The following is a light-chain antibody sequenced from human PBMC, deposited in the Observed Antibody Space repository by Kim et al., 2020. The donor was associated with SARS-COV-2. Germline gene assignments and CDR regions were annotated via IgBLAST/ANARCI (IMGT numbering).Light chain of an antibody. CDR2: GAS. CDR1: QDIANS. V-gene: IGKV1-27*01. J-gene: IGKJ1*01. CDR3: QKYNSAPWT. Sequence: DIQMTQSPSSLSASVGDRVTITCRASQDIANSLAWYQQKPGTVPKVLIYGASTLQSGVPSRFSGSGSGTQFTLTIGSLQTEDVATYYFQKYNSAPWTFGPGTKVDI.